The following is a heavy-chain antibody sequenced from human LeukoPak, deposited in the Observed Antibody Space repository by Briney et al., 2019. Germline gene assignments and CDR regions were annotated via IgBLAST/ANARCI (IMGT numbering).Heavy chain of an antibody. CDR2: IYSGGST. CDR1: GFTVSGNC. Sequence: GGSLRLSCAASGFTVSGNCMSWVRQAPGTGLEWVSVIYSGGSTYYADSAKGRFSISRDNSKNTLYLQMNSLRGEDTAVYYCARCSSGWQTGLGYWGQGTLVTVSS. V-gene: IGHV3-53*01. J-gene: IGHJ4*02. D-gene: IGHD6-19*01. CDR3: ARCSSGWQTGLGY.